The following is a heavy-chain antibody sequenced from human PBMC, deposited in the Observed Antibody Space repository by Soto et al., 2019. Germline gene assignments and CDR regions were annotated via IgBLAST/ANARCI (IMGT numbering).Heavy chain of an antibody. CDR2: INHSGST. J-gene: IGHJ6*02. Sequence: SETLSLTCAVYGGSFSGYYWSWIRQPPGKGLEWIGEINHSGSTNYNPSLKSRVTISVDTSKNQFSLKLSAVTAADTAVYYCARFGYCSGGSCYSTNYYYYGMDVWGQGTTVTVSS. V-gene: IGHV4-34*01. CDR3: ARFGYCSGGSCYSTNYYYYGMDV. D-gene: IGHD2-15*01. CDR1: GGSFSGYY.